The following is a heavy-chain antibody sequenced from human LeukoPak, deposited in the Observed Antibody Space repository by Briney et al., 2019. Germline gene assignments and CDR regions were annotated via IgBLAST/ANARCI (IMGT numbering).Heavy chain of an antibody. V-gene: IGHV1-2*02. CDR3: VRGLTTVATWLYL. D-gene: IGHD4-17*01. CDR2: ISPNSGDT. J-gene: IGHJ2*01. Sequence: ASVKVSCKASGYTFTCYLMHWVRQAPGQGLEWMGWISPNSGDTKYAQKFQGRLTMTRDTSISTAYMEVSRLRSDDTAVYYCVRGLTTVATWLYLWGRGTLVTVSS. CDR1: GYTFTCYL.